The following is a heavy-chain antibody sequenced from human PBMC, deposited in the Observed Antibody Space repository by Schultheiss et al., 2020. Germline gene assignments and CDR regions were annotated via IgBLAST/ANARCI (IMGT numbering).Heavy chain of an antibody. V-gene: IGHV3-23*01. J-gene: IGHJ4*02. CDR3: ARVYSGYDWTFDY. CDR2: ISGSGGST. Sequence: GSLRLSCAASGFTFSSYAMSWVRQAPGKGLEWVSAISGSGGSTYYADSVKGRFTISRHNSKNTLYLQMNSLRAEDTAVYYCARVYSGYDWTFDYWGQGTLVTVSS. D-gene: IGHD5-12*01. CDR1: GFTFSSYA.